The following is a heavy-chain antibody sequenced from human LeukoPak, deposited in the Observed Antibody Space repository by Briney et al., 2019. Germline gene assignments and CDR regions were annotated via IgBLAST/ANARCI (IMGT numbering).Heavy chain of an antibody. CDR2: ISGSGGST. CDR3: AKGSSSSWANFDY. V-gene: IGHV3-23*01. J-gene: IGHJ4*02. Sequence: GGSLRLSCAASGFTFSSYAMSWVRQAPGKELEWVSAISGSGGSTYYADSVKGRFTISRDNSKNTLYLQMNSLRAEDTAVYYCAKGSSSSWANFDYWGQGTLVTVSS. CDR1: GFTFSSYA. D-gene: IGHD6-13*01.